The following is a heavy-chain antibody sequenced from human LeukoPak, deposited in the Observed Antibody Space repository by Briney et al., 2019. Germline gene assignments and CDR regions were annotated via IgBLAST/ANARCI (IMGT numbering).Heavy chain of an antibody. CDR1: GGTFRSYA. CDR3: ARVGARIVGATRDAFDI. V-gene: IGHV1-69*13. Sequence: ASVKVSCKASGGTFRSYAISWVRQAPGQGLEWMGGIIPIFGTANYAQKFQGRVTITADESTSTAYMELSSLRSEDTAVYYCARVGARIVGATRDAFDIWGQGTMVTVSS. CDR2: IIPIFGTA. J-gene: IGHJ3*02. D-gene: IGHD1-26*01.